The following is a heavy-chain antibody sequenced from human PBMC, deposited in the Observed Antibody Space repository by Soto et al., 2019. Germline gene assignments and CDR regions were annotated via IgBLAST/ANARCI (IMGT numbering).Heavy chain of an antibody. CDR3: ARDIWVRARFGGPVGADAFDI. Sequence: GGSLRLSCAASGFTFSSYGMHWVRQAPGKGLEWVAVIWYDGSNKYYADSVKGRFTISRDNSKNTLYLQMNSLRAEDTAVYYCARDIWVRARFGGPVGADAFDIWGQGTMVTVSS. CDR1: GFTFSSYG. V-gene: IGHV3-33*01. D-gene: IGHD3-16*01. J-gene: IGHJ3*02. CDR2: IWYDGSNK.